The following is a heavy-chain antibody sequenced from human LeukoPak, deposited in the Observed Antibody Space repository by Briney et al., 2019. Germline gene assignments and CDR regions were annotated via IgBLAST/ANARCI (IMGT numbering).Heavy chain of an antibody. Sequence: ASVKVSCKASGYSFSGYYMHWVRQAPGQGLEWLGWINPDNGDTNYAQKFQGRVTMTRDTSINTAYMELRSLRSDDTAVYYCARDRDYYDSSGYYYVPLPPRYYYGMDVWGQGTTVTVSS. V-gene: IGHV1-2*02. CDR2: INPDNGDT. J-gene: IGHJ6*02. CDR3: ARDRDYYDSSGYYYVPLPPRYYYGMDV. D-gene: IGHD3-22*01. CDR1: GYSFSGYY.